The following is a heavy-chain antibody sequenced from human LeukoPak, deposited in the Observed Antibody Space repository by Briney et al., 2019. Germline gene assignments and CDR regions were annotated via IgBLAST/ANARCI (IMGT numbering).Heavy chain of an antibody. CDR2: ISGSGDDT. CDR1: GFTFTDSY. V-gene: IGHV3-11*06. D-gene: IGHD1-1*01. J-gene: IGHJ4*02. Sequence: GGSLRLSCAASGFTFTDSYMTWVRQAPGKRLEWLSYISGSGDDTNYADSVRGRFTISRDNAKNSLYLQMNSLRVEDTAVYYCARDPRTVRIWGQGTLVTVSS. CDR3: ARDPRTVRI.